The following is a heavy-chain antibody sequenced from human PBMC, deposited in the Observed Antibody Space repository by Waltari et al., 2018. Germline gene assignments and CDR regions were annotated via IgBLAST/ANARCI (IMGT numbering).Heavy chain of an antibody. CDR3: ARFPLAAAGYFDY. CDR2: IYYSGST. V-gene: IGHV4-31*03. Sequence: QLQLQESGPGLVKPSETLSLTCTVSGGSISSGGYYWSWIRQHPGKGLEWIGYIYYSGSTYYNPSLKSRVTISVDTSKNQFSLKLSSVTAADTAVYYCARFPLAAAGYFDYWGQGTLVTVSS. J-gene: IGHJ4*02. D-gene: IGHD6-13*01. CDR1: GGSISSGGYY.